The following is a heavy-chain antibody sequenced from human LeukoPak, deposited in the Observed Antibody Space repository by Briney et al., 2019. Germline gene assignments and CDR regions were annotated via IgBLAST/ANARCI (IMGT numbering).Heavy chain of an antibody. Sequence: SQTLSLTCAISGDSVSSNSAAWNWIRQSPSRGLEWLGRTYYRSKWYNDYAVSVKSRITINPDTSKNQFSLQLNSVTPEDTAVYYCARDPGYCSGGSCSSAFDIWGQGTMVTVSS. CDR3: ARDPGYCSGGSCSSAFDI. D-gene: IGHD2-15*01. V-gene: IGHV6-1*01. CDR2: TYYRSKWYN. CDR1: GDSVSSNSAA. J-gene: IGHJ3*02.